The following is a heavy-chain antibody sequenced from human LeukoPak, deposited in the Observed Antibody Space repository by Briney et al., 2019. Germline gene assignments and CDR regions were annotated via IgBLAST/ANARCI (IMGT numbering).Heavy chain of an antibody. CDR1: GTSIISSNY. V-gene: IGHV4-4*02. J-gene: IGHJ4*02. D-gene: IGHD6-19*01. CDR2: ISHSGNT. Sequence: SETLSLTCAVSGTSIISSNYWSWVRQSPGKGLEWIGEISHSGNTNFNPSLKSRVTISVDKSKNQFSLRLSSVTAADTAVYYCARDALHSSGYYYFDYWGQGTLVTVSS. CDR3: ARDALHSSGYYYFDY.